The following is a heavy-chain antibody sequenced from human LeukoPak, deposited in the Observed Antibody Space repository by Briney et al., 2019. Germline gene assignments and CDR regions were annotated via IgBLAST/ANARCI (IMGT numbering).Heavy chain of an antibody. V-gene: IGHV3-30-3*01. J-gene: IGHJ4*02. CDR3: ARGSVDTAMVGGYYFDY. Sequence: GGSLRLSCAASGFTFRNSAMHWVRQAPGKGLEWVAVISYDGSNKYYADSVKGRFTISRDNSKNTLYLQMNSLRAEDTAVYYCARGSVDTAMVGGYYFDYWGQGTLVTVSS. D-gene: IGHD5-18*01. CDR2: ISYDGSNK. CDR1: GFTFRNSA.